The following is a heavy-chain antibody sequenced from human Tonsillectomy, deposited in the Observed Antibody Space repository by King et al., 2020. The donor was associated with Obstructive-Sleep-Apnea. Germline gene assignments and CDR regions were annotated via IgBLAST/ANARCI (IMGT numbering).Heavy chain of an antibody. CDR3: ARDPGHYYDSSGYRTLGYFDY. V-gene: IGHV3-30*04. J-gene: IGHJ4*02. D-gene: IGHD3-22*01. CDR1: GFTFSSYA. CDR2: ISYDGSNK. Sequence: VQLVESGGGVVQPGRSLRLSCAASGFTFSSYAMHWVRQAPGKGLEWVAVISYDGSNKYYADSVKGRFTISRDNSKNTLYLQMNSLRAEDTAVYYCARDPGHYYDSSGYRTLGYFDYWGQGTLVTVSS.